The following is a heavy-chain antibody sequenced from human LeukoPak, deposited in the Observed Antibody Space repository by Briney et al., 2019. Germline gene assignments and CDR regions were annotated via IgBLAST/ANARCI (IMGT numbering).Heavy chain of an antibody. Sequence: ASVKVSCKVSGYTLTELSMHWVRQAPGKGLEWMGGFDPEDGETIYAQKFQGRVTMTEDTSTDTAYMELRSLRSDDTAVYYCARPTYCSGGSCYPSEYYYYGMDVWGQGTTVTVSS. CDR3: ARPTYCSGGSCYPSEYYYYGMDV. J-gene: IGHJ6*02. V-gene: IGHV1-24*01. CDR1: GYTLTELS. CDR2: FDPEDGET. D-gene: IGHD2-15*01.